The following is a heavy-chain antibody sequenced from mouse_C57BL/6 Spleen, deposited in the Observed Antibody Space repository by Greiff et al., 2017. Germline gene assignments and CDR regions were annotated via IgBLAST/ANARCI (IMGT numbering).Heavy chain of an antibody. D-gene: IGHD1-1*01. V-gene: IGHV1-26*01. Sequence: VQLKQSGPELVKPGASVKISCKASGYTFTDYYMNWVKQSHGKSLEWIGDINPNNGGTSYNQKFKGKATLTVDKSSSTAYMELRSLTSEDSAVYYCAREGVTTVVPDYWGQGTTLTVSS. CDR3: AREGVTTVVPDY. CDR1: GYTFTDYY. CDR2: INPNNGGT. J-gene: IGHJ2*01.